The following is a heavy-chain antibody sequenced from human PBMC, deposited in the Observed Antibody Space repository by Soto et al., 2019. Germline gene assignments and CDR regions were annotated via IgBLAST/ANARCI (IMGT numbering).Heavy chain of an antibody. CDR1: GGTFSSYA. CDR2: IIPIFGTA. J-gene: IGHJ6*02. D-gene: IGHD3-9*01. V-gene: IGHV1-69*06. CDR3: ARDTVLRYFDWGYYYGMDV. Sequence: SVKVSCKASGGTFSSYAISWVRQAPGQGLEWMGGIIPIFGTANYAQKFQGRVTITADKSTSTAYMELSSLRSEDTAVYYCARDTVLRYFDWGYYYGMDVWGQGTRVTVSS.